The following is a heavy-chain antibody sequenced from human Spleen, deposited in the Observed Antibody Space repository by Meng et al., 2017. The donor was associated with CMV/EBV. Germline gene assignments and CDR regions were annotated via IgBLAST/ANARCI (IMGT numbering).Heavy chain of an antibody. J-gene: IGHJ6*02. V-gene: IGHV3-73*01. Sequence: GGSLRLSCAASGFTFSGSSMVWVRQASGKGLEWVGRVRGKDNNFATAYAASVKGRFTISRDDSKNTAYLQMNSLKAEDTAVYYCTRHLGDFWSGNYGLDVWGPGTTVTVSS. CDR3: TRHLGDFWSGNYGLDV. D-gene: IGHD3-3*01. CDR2: VRGKDNNFAT. CDR1: GFTFSGSS.